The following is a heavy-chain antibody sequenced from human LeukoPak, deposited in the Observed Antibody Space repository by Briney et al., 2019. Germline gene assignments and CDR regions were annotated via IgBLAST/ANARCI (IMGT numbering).Heavy chain of an antibody. CDR2: IKEDGSEK. Sequence: GGSLRLSCAASGFTFSSYWMTWVRQAPGKGLEWVANIKEDGSEKHYLDSVEGRFTIPKDNAKNSLFLQMTSLRADDTAVYYCAREGDSGWYYYLDYWGHGTLVTVSS. V-gene: IGHV3-7*01. CDR3: AREGDSGWYYYLDY. J-gene: IGHJ4*01. D-gene: IGHD6-19*01. CDR1: GFTFSSYW.